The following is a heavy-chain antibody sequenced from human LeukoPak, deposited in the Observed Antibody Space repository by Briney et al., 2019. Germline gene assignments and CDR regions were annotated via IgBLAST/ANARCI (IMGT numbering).Heavy chain of an antibody. CDR2: INPSATSA. CDR3: AKEKQNTANFDY. Sequence: ASVKVSCKASGYSFTNYYTHWVRQAPGQGLEWMGVINPSATSATYTQKFQGRVTMTGDTSTTTVHMELSSLTSDDTAVYYCAKEKQNTANFDYWGQGTLVTVSS. D-gene: IGHD2/OR15-2a*01. V-gene: IGHV1-46*01. CDR1: GYSFTNYY. J-gene: IGHJ4*02.